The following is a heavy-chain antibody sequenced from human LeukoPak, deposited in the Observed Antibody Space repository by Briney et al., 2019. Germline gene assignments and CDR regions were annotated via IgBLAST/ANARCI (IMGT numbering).Heavy chain of an antibody. V-gene: IGHV3-64*01. CDR2: ISSNGGST. D-gene: IGHD6-13*01. CDR1: GFTFSSYA. Sequence: PGGSLRLSCAASGFTFSSYAMHWVRHPPAKGLEYVSAISSNGGSTYYANSVKGRFTISRDNSKNTLYLQMGNLRAEDMAVYYCARSPTLAAARDWGQGTLVTVSS. CDR3: ARSPTLAAARD. J-gene: IGHJ4*02.